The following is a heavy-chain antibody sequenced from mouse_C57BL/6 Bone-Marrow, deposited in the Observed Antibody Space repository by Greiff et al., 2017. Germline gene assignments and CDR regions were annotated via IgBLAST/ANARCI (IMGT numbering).Heavy chain of an antibody. J-gene: IGHJ1*03. Sequence: DVQLVESGGGLVKPGGSLKLSCAASGFTFSDYGMHWVRQAPGKGLEWVAYISSGSSTIYYADTVKGRVTISRDNAKNTLFLQMTSLRSEDTAMYYCARDYGSSYLDWYFDVWGTGTTVTVSS. CDR3: ARDYGSSYLDWYFDV. V-gene: IGHV5-17*01. D-gene: IGHD1-1*01. CDR2: ISSGSSTI. CDR1: GFTFSDYG.